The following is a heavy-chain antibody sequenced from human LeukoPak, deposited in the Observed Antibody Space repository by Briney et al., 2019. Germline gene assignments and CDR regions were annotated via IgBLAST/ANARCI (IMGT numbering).Heavy chain of an antibody. CDR1: GFTFSSYV. Sequence: PGGSLRLSCAASGFTFSSYVMHWVRQAPGKGLEWVAIISYDGSNEYYADSVKGRFTISRDNSKNTLYLQMNSLRAEDTAVYYCAKDLITMVPIDAFDIWGQGTMVTVSS. V-gene: IGHV3-30*04. CDR3: AKDLITMVPIDAFDI. J-gene: IGHJ3*02. D-gene: IGHD3-10*01. CDR2: ISYDGSNE.